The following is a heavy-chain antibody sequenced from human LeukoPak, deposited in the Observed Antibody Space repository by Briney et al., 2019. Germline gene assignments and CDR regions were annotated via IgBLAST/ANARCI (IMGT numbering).Heavy chain of an antibody. CDR2: IYISGST. CDR3: AREGAARPGFDY. D-gene: IGHD6-6*01. V-gene: IGHV4-4*07. Sequence: SETLSLTCTVSAGSTSTVHWNWIRQPAGKGLEWIGRIYISGSTNYNPSIKSRVTVSVDTSKNLFSLNLRSVTAADTAVYYCAREGAARPGFDYWGQGTLVTVSS. J-gene: IGHJ4*02. CDR1: AGSTSTVH.